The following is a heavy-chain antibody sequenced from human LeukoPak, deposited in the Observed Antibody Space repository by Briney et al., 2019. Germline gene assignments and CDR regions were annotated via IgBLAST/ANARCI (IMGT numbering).Heavy chain of an antibody. D-gene: IGHD3-10*01. CDR1: GGSISVGSYY. CDR3: ARAPSAIGGAFDI. J-gene: IGHJ3*02. CDR2: IHHSGST. V-gene: IGHV4-61*01. Sequence: SETLSLTCTDSGGSISVGSYYWTWIRQPPGKGLEWIGYIHHSGSTNYNPSLKSRVTISVDTSKNQFSLKLSSVTAADTAVYYCARAPSAIGGAFDIWGQGTMVTVSS.